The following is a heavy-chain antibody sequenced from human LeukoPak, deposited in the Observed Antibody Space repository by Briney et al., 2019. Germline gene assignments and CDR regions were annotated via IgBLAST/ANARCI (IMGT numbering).Heavy chain of an antibody. J-gene: IGHJ4*02. CDR1: GFTFSGAW. CDR3: ARSGTYYLTY. CDR2: IKSKIDGGTT. Sequence: GGSLKLSCAVSGFTFSGAWMSWVRQAPGKGLEWVGRIKSKIDGGTTDYAAPVKGRFTISRDDSKHTLYLQIGGLKTEDTAVYYCARSGTYYLTYWGQGTLVTVSS. D-gene: IGHD1-26*01. V-gene: IGHV3-15*01.